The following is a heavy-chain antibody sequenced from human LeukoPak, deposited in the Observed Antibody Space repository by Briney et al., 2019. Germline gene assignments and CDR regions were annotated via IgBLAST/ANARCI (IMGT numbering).Heavy chain of an antibody. CDR3: ATWSTTRQFDY. Sequence: PGGSLRLSCAASGFTFSSYGMHWVRQAPGKGLEWVSAISGSGGTAYYADSVKGRFTISRDNSKNTLYLQMNSLRAEDTAVYYCATWSTTRQFDYWGQGTLVTVSS. CDR2: ISGSGGTA. CDR1: GFTFSSYG. J-gene: IGHJ4*02. V-gene: IGHV3-23*01. D-gene: IGHD2-15*01.